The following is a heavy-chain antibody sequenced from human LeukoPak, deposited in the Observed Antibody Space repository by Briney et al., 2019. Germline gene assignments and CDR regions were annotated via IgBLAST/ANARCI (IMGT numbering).Heavy chain of an antibody. D-gene: IGHD4-17*01. CDR2: IYYSGST. CDR1: GGSISSSSYY. J-gene: IGHJ5*02. CDR3: ARQADDYGDYGWFDP. Sequence: SETLSLTCTVSGGSISSSSYYWGWIRQPPGKGLEWVGSIYYSGSTYYNPSLKSRVTISVDTSKNQFSLKLSSVTAADTAVYYCARQADDYGDYGWFDPWGQGTLVTVSS. V-gene: IGHV4-39*01.